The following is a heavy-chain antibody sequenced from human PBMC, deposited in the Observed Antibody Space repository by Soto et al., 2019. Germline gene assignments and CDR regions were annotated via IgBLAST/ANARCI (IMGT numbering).Heavy chain of an antibody. J-gene: IGHJ4*02. CDR2: VSASGLNT. CDR1: GFTFSTYA. CDR3: SKYRPWRTSGYFFDY. Sequence: EVQLLESGGKLVQPGGSLTLSCAASGFTFSTYAMAWVRQAPGKGLEWVSGVSASGLNTDYADPVKGRFYISRDNSKNTVSLHMNSLIAKYTAMYYCSKYRPWRTSGYFFDYLGQGTPVTVSS. V-gene: IGHV3-23*01. D-gene: IGHD1-1*01.